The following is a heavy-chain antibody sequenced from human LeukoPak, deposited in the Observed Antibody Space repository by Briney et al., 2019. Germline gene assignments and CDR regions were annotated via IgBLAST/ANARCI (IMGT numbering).Heavy chain of an antibody. V-gene: IGHV3-48*03. D-gene: IGHD7-27*01. CDR3: ARDHRWGFDY. J-gene: IGHJ4*02. CDR1: GFTFRNYE. CDR2: ISSSGGTI. Sequence: HSGGSLRLSCAASGFTFRNYEMNWVRQAPGKGLEWVSYISSSGGTIYYADSVKGRFTISRDNSKNTLYLQMNSLRAEDTAVYYCARDHRWGFDYWGRGTLVTVSS.